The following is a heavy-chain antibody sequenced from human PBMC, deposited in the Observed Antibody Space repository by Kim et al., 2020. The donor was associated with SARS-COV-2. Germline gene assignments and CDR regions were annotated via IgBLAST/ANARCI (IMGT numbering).Heavy chain of an antibody. Sequence: SVKVSCKASGFTFTSSAVQWVRQARGQRLEWIGWIVVGSGNTNYAQKFQERVTITRDMSTSTAYMELSSLRSEDTAVYYCAAEHIAKRGFDYWGQGTLVTVSS. V-gene: IGHV1-58*01. D-gene: IGHD2-21*01. CDR2: IVVGSGNT. CDR3: AAEHIAKRGFDY. J-gene: IGHJ4*02. CDR1: GFTFTSSA.